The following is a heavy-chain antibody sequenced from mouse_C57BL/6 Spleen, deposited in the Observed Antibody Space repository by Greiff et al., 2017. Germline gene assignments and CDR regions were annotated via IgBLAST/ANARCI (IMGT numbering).Heavy chain of an antibody. J-gene: IGHJ4*01. D-gene: IGHD1-1*01. CDR2: ISYDGSN. V-gene: IGHV3-6*01. CDR1: GYSITSGYY. Sequence: EVQLQQSGPGLVKPSQSLSLTCSVTGYSITSGYYWNWIRQFPGNKLEWMGYISYDGSNNYNPSLKNRISITRDTSKNQFFLKLNSVTTEDTATYYCARATTVVARLAMDYWGQGTSVTVSS. CDR3: ARATTVVARLAMDY.